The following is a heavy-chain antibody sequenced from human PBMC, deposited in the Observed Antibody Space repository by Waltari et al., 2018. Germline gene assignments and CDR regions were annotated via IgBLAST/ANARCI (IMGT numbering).Heavy chain of an antibody. V-gene: IGHV4-30-4*08. J-gene: IGHJ5*02. D-gene: IGHD5-18*01. CDR1: GGSISTGDYY. Sequence: QVQLQESGPGLVKPSQTLSLTCTASGGSISTGDYYWSWTRQPPGKGLEWIGYIYYSGSTYYNPSLKSRVTISVDTSKNQFSLKLSSVTAADTAVYYCAGAAEAAAMDPSWFDPWGQGTLVTVSS. CDR2: IYYSGST. CDR3: AGAAEAAAMDPSWFDP.